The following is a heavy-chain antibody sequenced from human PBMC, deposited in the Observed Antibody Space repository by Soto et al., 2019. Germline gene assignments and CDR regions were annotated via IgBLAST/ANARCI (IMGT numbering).Heavy chain of an antibody. J-gene: IGHJ4*02. D-gene: IGHD4-17*01. V-gene: IGHV1-18*01. Sequence: ASVKVSCKASGYTFTSYGISWVRQAPGQGLEWMGWISAYNGNTNYAQKLQGRVTMTTDTSTSTAYMELRSLRSDDTAVYYCARDLKGYGDYVVDYWGQGTLVTVSS. CDR3: ARDLKGYGDYVVDY. CDR1: GYTFTSYG. CDR2: ISAYNGNT.